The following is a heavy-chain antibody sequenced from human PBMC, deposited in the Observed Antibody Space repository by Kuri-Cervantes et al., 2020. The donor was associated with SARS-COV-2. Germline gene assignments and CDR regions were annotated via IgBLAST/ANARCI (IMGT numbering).Heavy chain of an antibody. CDR2: INPDGSYT. Sequence: GESLKISCAASGFTFSGHWIHWVRQAPGKGLVWVSRINPDGSYTNNADSVKGRFTISRDNAKNSLYLQMNSLRAEDTAVYYCARDGGTYYYDSSGSIDYWGQGTLVTVSS. V-gene: IGHV3-74*01. CDR1: GFTFSGHW. J-gene: IGHJ4*02. CDR3: ARDGGTYYYDSSGSIDY. D-gene: IGHD3-22*01.